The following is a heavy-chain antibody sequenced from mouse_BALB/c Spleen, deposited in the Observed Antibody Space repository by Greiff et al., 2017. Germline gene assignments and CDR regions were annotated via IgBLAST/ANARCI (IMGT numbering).Heavy chain of an antibody. CDR1: GYTFTDYN. D-gene: IGHD2-12*01. CDR3: ARSRYDGAWFAY. V-gene: IGHV1-18*01. J-gene: IGHJ3*01. Sequence: EVQLQQSGPELVKPGASVKIPCKASGYTFTDYNMDWVKQSHGKSLEWIGDINPNNGGTIYNQKFKGKATLTVDKSSSTAYMERRSLTSEDTAVYYCARSRYDGAWFAYWGQGTLVTVSA. CDR2: INPNNGGT.